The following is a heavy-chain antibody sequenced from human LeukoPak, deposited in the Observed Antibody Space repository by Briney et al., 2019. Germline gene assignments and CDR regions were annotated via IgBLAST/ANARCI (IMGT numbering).Heavy chain of an antibody. CDR2: IWYDGSNK. V-gene: IGHV3-33*01. D-gene: IGHD3-9*01. J-gene: IGHJ3*02. CDR1: GFTFSSYG. Sequence: HPGGSLRLSCAASGFTFSSYGMHWVRQAPGKGLEWAAVIWYDGSNKYYADSVKGRFTISRDNSKNTLYLQMNSLRAEDTAVCYCARQSYDILTHHTDAFDIWGQGTMVTVSS. CDR3: ARQSYDILTHHTDAFDI.